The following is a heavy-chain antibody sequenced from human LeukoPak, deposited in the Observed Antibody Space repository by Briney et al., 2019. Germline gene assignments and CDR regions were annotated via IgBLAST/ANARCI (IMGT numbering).Heavy chain of an antibody. J-gene: IGHJ4*03. V-gene: IGHV3-30*04. CDR3: ARAHSASWYAAY. D-gene: IGHD2-2*01. CDR1: GFTFIDYT. Sequence: GGSLRLSCTTSGFTFIDYTMHWVRQAPGEGPEWVALASSDGSDKQYAASVKGRFTISRDDSKDTLYLEMNTLKDEDTAVYYCARAHSASWYAAYWGHGTRVTVSS. CDR2: ASSDGSDK.